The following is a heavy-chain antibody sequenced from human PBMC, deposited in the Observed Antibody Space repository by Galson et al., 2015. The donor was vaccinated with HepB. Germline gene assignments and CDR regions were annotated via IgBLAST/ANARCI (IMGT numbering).Heavy chain of an antibody. J-gene: IGHJ4*02. D-gene: IGHD3-10*01. CDR1: GGTFTSYG. CDR3: ARGVLLWDGPDY. CDR2: INPSGGST. Sequence: SVKVSCKASGGTFTSYGISWVRQAPGQGLEWMGIINPSGGSTDYAQKFQGRLTMTRDTSTSTVFMELSSLRSEDTAVYHCARGVLLWDGPDYWGQGTLVTVSS. V-gene: IGHV1-46*01.